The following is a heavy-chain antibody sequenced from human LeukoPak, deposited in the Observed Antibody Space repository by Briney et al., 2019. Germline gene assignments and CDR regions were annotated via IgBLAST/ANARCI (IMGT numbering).Heavy chain of an antibody. J-gene: IGHJ3*02. CDR1: GGTFSSYA. Sequence: ASVKVSCKASGGTFSSYAISWVRQAPGQGLELMGGIIPIFGTANYAQKFQGRVTITTDESTSTAYMELSSLRSEDTAVYNCARNPPIPGVQGVAFDIWGQGTMVTVSS. V-gene: IGHV1-69*05. D-gene: IGHD2-21*01. CDR3: ARNPPIPGVQGVAFDI. CDR2: IIPIFGTA.